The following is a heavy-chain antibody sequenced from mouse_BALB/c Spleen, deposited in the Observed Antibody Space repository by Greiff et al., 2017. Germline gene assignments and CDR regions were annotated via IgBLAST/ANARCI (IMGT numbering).Heavy chain of an antibody. Sequence: VQLKESGPGLVKPSQSLSLTCTVTGYSITSDYAWNWIRQFPGNKLEWMGYISYSGSTSYNPSLKSRISITRDTSKNQFFLQLNSVTTEDTATYYCARSWDYGSPWFAYWGQGTLVTVSA. D-gene: IGHD1-1*01. J-gene: IGHJ3*01. CDR1: GYSITSDYA. CDR3: ARSWDYGSPWFAY. V-gene: IGHV3-2*02. CDR2: ISYSGST.